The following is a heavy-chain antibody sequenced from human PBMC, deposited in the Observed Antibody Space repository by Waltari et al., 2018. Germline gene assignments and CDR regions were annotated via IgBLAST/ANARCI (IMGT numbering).Heavy chain of an antibody. V-gene: IGHV4-61*02. CDR1: GGSISSGSYY. J-gene: IGHJ4*02. Sequence: QVQLQESGPGLVKPSQTLSLTCTVSGGSISSGSYYWSWIRQPAGKGLEWIGRIYTSGSTNYNPSLKSRVTISVDTSKNQFSLKLSSVTAADTAVYYCARDLATDYALTYWGQGTLVTVSS. CDR3: ARDLATDYALTY. D-gene: IGHD4-17*01. CDR2: IYTSGST.